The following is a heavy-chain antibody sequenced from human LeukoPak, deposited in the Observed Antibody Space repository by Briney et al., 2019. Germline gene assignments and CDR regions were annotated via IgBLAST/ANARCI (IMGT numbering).Heavy chain of an antibody. CDR2: ISDNGAAT. J-gene: IGHJ4*02. V-gene: IGHV3-23*01. Sequence: GGSLRLSCAASGFTYGTYAVSWVRQAPGKGLDWVSAISDNGAATYYADSVRGRFTVSRDNSINTVYLQMNSLRAEDTAVYYCANLGKYCRGFSCYKWDQGTLVTVSS. CDR1: GFTYGTYA. CDR3: ANLGKYCRGFSCYK. D-gene: IGHD2-2*02.